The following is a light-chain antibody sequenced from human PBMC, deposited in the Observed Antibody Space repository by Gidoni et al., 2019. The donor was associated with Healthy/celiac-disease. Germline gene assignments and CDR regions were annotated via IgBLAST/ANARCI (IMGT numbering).Light chain of an antibody. CDR1: QSINSSQ. V-gene: IGKV3-20*01. J-gene: IGKJ4*01. Sequence: IVLTQSPGTLSLSPGQSATLSYSASQSINSSQLDWYQQNPGQAPRPLMYGASCRATGIPDRCSGSGYGTDITLTISGLEPEDFAVYYCQHFGNFGGGTKVE. CDR2: GAS. CDR3: QHFGN.